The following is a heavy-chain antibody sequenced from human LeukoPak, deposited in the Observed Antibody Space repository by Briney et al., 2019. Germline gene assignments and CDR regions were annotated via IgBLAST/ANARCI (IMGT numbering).Heavy chain of an antibody. CDR3: ARWAYSGSYGAFDI. CDR1: GGSISSGSYY. V-gene: IGHV4-61*02. D-gene: IGHD1-26*01. CDR2: IYTSGST. J-gene: IGHJ3*02. Sequence: SQTLSLTCTVSGGSISSGSYYWSWIRQPAGKGLEWIGRIYTSGSTNYNPSLKSRVTISVDTSKNQFSVKLSSVTAADTALYYCARWAYSGSYGAFDIWGQGTMVTVSS.